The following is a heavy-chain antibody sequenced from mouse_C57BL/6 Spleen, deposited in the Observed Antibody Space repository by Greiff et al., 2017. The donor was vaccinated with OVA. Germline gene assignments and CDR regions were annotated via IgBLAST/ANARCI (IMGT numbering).Heavy chain of an antibody. D-gene: IGHD2-3*01. CDR1: GYSITSGYY. V-gene: IGHV3-6*01. CDR2: ISYDGSN. CDR3: ARVWDDGYYEAY. J-gene: IGHJ3*01. Sequence: EVHLVESGPGLVKPSQSLSLTCSVTGYSITSGYYWNWIRQFPGNKLEWMGYISYDGSNNYNPSLKNRISITRDTSKNQFFLKLNSVTTEDTATYYCARVWDDGYYEAYWGQGTLVTVSA.